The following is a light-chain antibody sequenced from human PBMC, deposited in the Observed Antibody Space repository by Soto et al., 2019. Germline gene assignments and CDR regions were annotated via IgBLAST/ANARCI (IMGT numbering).Light chain of an antibody. J-gene: IGKJ1*01. CDR3: QQYNQWPGT. CDR2: KIS. V-gene: IGKV2-24*01. CDR1: QSLVHDNGDTY. Sequence: EIVMTQTPLSSPVTLGQPASISCRSSQSLVHDNGDTYLSWLQQRPGQPPRLLIYKISNRFSGVPDRFSGSGSGTDFTLTIGGLQSEDFEVYHCQQYNQWPGTFGQGTKVDIK.